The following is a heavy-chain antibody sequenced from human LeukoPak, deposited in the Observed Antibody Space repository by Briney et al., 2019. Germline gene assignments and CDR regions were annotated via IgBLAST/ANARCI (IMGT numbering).Heavy chain of an antibody. Sequence: GGSLRLSCAASGFTFSSYWMSWVRQAPGKGLEWVANIKQDGSEKYYVDSVKGRFTISRDNAKNSLYLQMNSLRAEDTAVYYCARSGGRYCSGGSCYGFDPWGQGTLVTVSS. CDR1: GFTFSSYW. CDR3: ARSGGRYCSGGSCYGFDP. J-gene: IGHJ5*02. V-gene: IGHV3-7*01. D-gene: IGHD2-15*01. CDR2: IKQDGSEK.